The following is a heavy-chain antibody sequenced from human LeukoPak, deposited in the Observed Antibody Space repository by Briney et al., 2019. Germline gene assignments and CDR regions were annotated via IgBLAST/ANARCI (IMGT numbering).Heavy chain of an antibody. CDR3: AKGRGYVDSPPGDS. CDR1: RFTFSSYS. J-gene: IGHJ4*02. V-gene: IGHV3-23*01. Sequence: PGGSLRLSCAASRFTFSSYSMNWFRQAPGKGLEWVSSISASGVKTYYGDSVKGRFTISRDNSGNTLSLQMNSLRAEDTAVYYCAKGRGYVDSPPGDSWGQGTRVTVSS. D-gene: IGHD4-17*01. CDR2: ISASGVKT.